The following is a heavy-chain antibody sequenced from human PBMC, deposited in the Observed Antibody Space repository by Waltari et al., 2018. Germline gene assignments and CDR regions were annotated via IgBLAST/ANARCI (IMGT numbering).Heavy chain of an antibody. CDR1: GGSISSSSYY. D-gene: IGHD2-2*02. V-gene: IGHV4-39*07. CDR3: ASHIAVVPAAIDY. J-gene: IGHJ4*02. CDR2: IYYSGST. Sequence: QLQLQESGPGLVKPSETLSLTCTVSGGSISSSSYYWGWIRQPPGKGLEWIGSIYYSGSTYYNPSLKSRVTISVDTSKNQFSLKLSSVTAADTAVYYCASHIAVVPAAIDYWGQGTLVTVSS.